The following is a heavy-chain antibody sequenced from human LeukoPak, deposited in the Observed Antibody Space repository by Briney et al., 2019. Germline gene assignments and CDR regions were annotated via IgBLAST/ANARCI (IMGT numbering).Heavy chain of an antibody. CDR3: ARVPVTPHYYYGMDV. D-gene: IGHD4-17*01. J-gene: IGHJ6*02. CDR2: IYYSGST. V-gene: IGHV4-59*01. CDR1: GGSISSYY. Sequence: SETLSLTCTVSGGSISSYYWSWIRQPPGKGLEWIGYIYYSGSTNYNPSLKSRVTISVDTSKNQFSLKLSSVTAADTAVYYCARVPVTPHYYYGMDVWGQGTTVTVSS.